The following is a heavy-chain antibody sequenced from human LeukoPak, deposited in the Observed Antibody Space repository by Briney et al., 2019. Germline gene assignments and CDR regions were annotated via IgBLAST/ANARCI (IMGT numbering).Heavy chain of an antibody. D-gene: IGHD3-22*01. CDR3: ARLVDSYDTGVYKTARYFDL. CDR1: GGSISSYY. V-gene: IGHV4-59*01. Sequence: PSETLSLTCTVSGGSISSYYWSWIRQRPGKGLEWIGYLHNSGSTNYNPSLKSRVTISGDTSKNQFSLELSSVTAADTAVYYCARLVDSYDTGVYKTARYFDLWGRGTLVTVSS. J-gene: IGHJ2*01. CDR2: LHNSGST.